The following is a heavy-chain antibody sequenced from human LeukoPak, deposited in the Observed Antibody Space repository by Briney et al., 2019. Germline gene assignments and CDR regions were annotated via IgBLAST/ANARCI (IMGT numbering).Heavy chain of an antibody. J-gene: IGHJ4*02. Sequence: PGGSLRLSCAASGFTFSSYGMHWVRQAPGKGLEWVAVIWYDGSNKYYADSVKGRFTISRDNSKNTLYLQMNSLRAEDTAVYYCARDLMITFGGVIGYFDYWGQGTLVTVSS. D-gene: IGHD3-16*02. CDR2: IWYDGSNK. CDR3: ARDLMITFGGVIGYFDY. V-gene: IGHV3-33*01. CDR1: GFTFSSYG.